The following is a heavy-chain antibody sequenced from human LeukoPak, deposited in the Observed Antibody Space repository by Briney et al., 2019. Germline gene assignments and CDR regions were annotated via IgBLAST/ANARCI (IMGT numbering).Heavy chain of an antibody. Sequence: GGPLRLSCAASGFTFSPYAMNWVRQAPGKGLEWVSYISSSGSTIYYEDSVKGRFTISRDNAKNSLYLQMNSLRAEDTAVYYCAREGGGYTYGSFDYWGQGTLVTVSS. J-gene: IGHJ4*02. CDR1: GFTFSPYA. D-gene: IGHD5-18*01. CDR3: AREGGGYTYGSFDY. V-gene: IGHV3-48*03. CDR2: ISSSGSTI.